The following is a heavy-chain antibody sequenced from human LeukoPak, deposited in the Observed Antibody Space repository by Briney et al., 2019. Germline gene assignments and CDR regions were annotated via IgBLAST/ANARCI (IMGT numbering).Heavy chain of an antibody. CDR2: IYYSGGA. CDR3: ARDDGESVFDY. D-gene: IGHD4-17*01. CDR1: GDSISGYY. Sequence: PSETLSLTCIVSGDSISGYYWSWIRQPPGKGLEWIGYIYYSGGANYNPSLESRVTISVDTSRNQISLKLNSVTAADTAVYYCARDDGESVFDYWGQGTLVTVSS. V-gene: IGHV4-59*01. J-gene: IGHJ4*02.